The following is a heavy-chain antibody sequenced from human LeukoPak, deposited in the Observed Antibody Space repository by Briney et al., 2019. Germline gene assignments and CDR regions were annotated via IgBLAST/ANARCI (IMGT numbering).Heavy chain of an antibody. CDR1: GGSISSYY. Sequence: PSETPSLTCTVSGGSISSYYWSWIRQPPGKGLEWIGYIYYSGSTNYNPSLKSRVTISVDTSKNQFSLKLSSVTAADTAVYYCARESCSGGSCYYSRGFDYWGQGTLVTVSS. J-gene: IGHJ4*02. CDR2: IYYSGST. CDR3: ARESCSGGSCYYSRGFDY. V-gene: IGHV4-59*01. D-gene: IGHD2-15*01.